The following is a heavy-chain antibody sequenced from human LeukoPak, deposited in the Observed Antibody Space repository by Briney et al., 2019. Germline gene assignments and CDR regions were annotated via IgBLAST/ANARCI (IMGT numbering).Heavy chain of an antibody. J-gene: IGHJ6*02. CDR1: GFTFSSYG. CDR3: AKGRFWSGTLGYYYYGMDV. CDR2: ISYDGSNK. V-gene: IGHV3-30*18. Sequence: GGSLRLSCAASGFTFSSYGMHWVRQAPGKGLEWVAVISYDGSNKYYADSVKGRFTISRDNSKNTLYLQMNSLRAEDTAVYYCAKGRFWSGTLGYYYYGMDVWGQGTTVTVSS. D-gene: IGHD3-3*01.